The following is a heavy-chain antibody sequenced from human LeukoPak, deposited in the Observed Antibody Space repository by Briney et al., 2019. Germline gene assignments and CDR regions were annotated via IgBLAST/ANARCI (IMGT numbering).Heavy chain of an antibody. CDR3: ARDRGSYFSDAFDI. V-gene: IGHV1-2*02. CDR2: INPNSGGT. J-gene: IGHJ3*02. Sequence: GASVKVSCKASGYTFTGYYMHWVRQAPGQGLEWMGWINPNSGGTNYAQKFQGRVTMTRDTSISTAYMELSRLRSDDTAVYYCARDRGSYFSDAFDIGGQGTMVTVSS. CDR1: GYTFTGYY. D-gene: IGHD1-26*01.